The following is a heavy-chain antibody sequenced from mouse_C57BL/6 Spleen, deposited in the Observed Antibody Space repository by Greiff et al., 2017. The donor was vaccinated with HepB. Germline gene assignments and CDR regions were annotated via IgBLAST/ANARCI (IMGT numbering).Heavy chain of an antibody. V-gene: IGHV5-12*01. D-gene: IGHD2-2*01. J-gene: IGHJ3*01. CDR2: ISNGGGST. CDR1: GFTFSDYY. Sequence: EVMLVESGGGLVQPGGSLKLSCAASGFTFSDYYMYWVRQTPEKRLEWVAYISNGGGSTYYPDTVKGRFTISTDTAKNTRYLQMSRLKTEDTAMYYCARLGGYDGGGFAYWGQGTLVTVSA. CDR3: ARLGGYDGGGFAY.